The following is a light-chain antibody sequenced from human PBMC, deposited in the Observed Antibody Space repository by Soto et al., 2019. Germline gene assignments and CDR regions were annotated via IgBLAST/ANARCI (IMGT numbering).Light chain of an antibody. V-gene: IGKV1-17*01. Sequence: DIQMTHSPSSLSASVGDGVTITCRASQSISSYVSWYQQKPGKAPKLLIYAASRLESGVPSRFSGSGSGTEFTLTISSLQPDDFATYYCQQYNSYRTFGQGTKVDIK. CDR1: QSISSY. J-gene: IGKJ1*01. CDR3: QQYNSYRT. CDR2: AAS.